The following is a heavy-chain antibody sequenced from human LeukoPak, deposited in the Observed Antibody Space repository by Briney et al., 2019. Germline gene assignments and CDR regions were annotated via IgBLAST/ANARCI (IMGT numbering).Heavy chain of an antibody. V-gene: IGHV3-30*03. CDR3: ARGLDYGSGSTLEGH. CDR1: GFTFSSYG. D-gene: IGHD3-10*01. Sequence: PGGSLRLSCAASGFTFSSYGMHWVRQAPGKGLEWVAVISYDGSNKYYADSVKGRFTISRDNSKNTLYLQMNSLRAEDTAVYYCARGLDYGSGSTLEGHWGQGTLVTVSS. J-gene: IGHJ4*02. CDR2: ISYDGSNK.